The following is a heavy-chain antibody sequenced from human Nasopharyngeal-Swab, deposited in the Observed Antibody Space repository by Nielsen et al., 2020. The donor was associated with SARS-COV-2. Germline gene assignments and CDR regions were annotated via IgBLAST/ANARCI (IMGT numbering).Heavy chain of an antibody. Sequence: ASVKVSCKASGYTFSKYGIHWVRQAPGQGLEWMGWISAYNGNTNYAWKFQGRLTMTTDTSTSTAYMELRSLTSDDTAVYYCARPIGSIGYDQLAPPSWGQGTLVTVSS. J-gene: IGHJ4*02. V-gene: IGHV1-18*04. CDR2: ISAYNGNT. D-gene: IGHD5-12*01. CDR3: ARPIGSIGYDQLAPPS. CDR1: GYTFSKYG.